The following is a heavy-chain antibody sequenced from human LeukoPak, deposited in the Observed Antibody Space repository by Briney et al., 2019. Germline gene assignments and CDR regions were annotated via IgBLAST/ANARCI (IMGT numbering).Heavy chain of an antibody. CDR3: ARGYCSGGSCPGYYYYYGMDV. CDR2: ISRSSSTI. J-gene: IGHJ6*02. D-gene: IGHD2-15*01. Sequence: GGSLRLSCAASGFTFSRYSMNWVRQAPGKGLEWVSYISRSSSTIHYADSVKGRFTISRDNAKSSLFLQMNSLRAEDTAVYYCARGYCSGGSCPGYYYYYGMDVWGQGTMVTVSS. CDR1: GFTFSRYS. V-gene: IGHV3-48*04.